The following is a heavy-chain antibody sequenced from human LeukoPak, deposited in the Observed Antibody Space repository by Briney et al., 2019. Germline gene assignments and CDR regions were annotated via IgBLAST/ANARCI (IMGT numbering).Heavy chain of an antibody. CDR1: GGSISNYF. J-gene: IGHJ4*02. CDR2: IYTSGST. V-gene: IGHV4-4*07. D-gene: IGHD4-23*01. Sequence: PSETLSLTCTVSGGSISNYFWSWIRQPAGKGLEWIGRIYTSGSTNYNASLKSRLTISLDTSNNQCSLKLSSVTAADTAVYYCARRTVVTRDFDYWGQGTLVTVSS. CDR3: ARRTVVTRDFDY.